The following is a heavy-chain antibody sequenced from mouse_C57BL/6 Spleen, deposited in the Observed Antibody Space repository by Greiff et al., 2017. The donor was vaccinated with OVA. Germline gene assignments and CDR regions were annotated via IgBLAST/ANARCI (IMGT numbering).Heavy chain of an antibody. Sequence: VQLQQPGAELVKPGASVKLSCKASGYTFTRYWMHWVKQRPGRGLEWIGRIAPNCGGAKYNEKFKSKATMTVDKPSSTAYMQLSRLTSEDSAVYYCARSPPFTTVVEGYFDVWGTGTTVTVSS. CDR1: GYTFTRYW. D-gene: IGHD1-1*01. CDR2: IAPNCGGA. J-gene: IGHJ1*03. V-gene: IGHV1-72*01. CDR3: ARSPPFTTVVEGYFDV.